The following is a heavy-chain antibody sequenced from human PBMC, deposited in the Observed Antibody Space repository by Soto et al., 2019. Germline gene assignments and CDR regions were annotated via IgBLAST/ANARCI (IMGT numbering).Heavy chain of an antibody. Sequence: QVQLVESGGGVVQPGRSLRLSCAASGFTFSSYGMHWVRQAPGKGLEWVAVISYDGSNKYYADSVKGRFTISRDNSKNTLYLQMNSLRAEDTAVYYCAKGTDWPGGMDVWGQGTTVTVSS. V-gene: IGHV3-30*18. D-gene: IGHD3-9*01. CDR3: AKGTDWPGGMDV. CDR1: GFTFSSYG. J-gene: IGHJ6*02. CDR2: ISYDGSNK.